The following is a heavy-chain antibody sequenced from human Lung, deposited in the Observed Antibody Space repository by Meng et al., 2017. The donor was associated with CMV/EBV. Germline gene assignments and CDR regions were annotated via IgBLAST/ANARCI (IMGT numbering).Heavy chain of an antibody. CDR1: GFKFDSYA. D-gene: IGHD3-9*01. V-gene: IGHV3-23*01. CDR3: AKDRRFDHDILTVLDY. J-gene: IGHJ4*02. Sequence: GESXKISCAASGFKFDSYAMSWVRQAPGKGLEWVAAIVGAGGKTHYADSVRGRFTISRDNFKNTLYLEMDSLRGEDTAVYYCAKDRRFDHDILTVLDYWGQGTLVTVSS. CDR2: IVGAGGKT.